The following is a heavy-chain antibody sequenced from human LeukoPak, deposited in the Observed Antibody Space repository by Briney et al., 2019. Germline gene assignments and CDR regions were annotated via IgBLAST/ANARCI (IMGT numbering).Heavy chain of an antibody. CDR3: ARDGGYCSGNSCHSTFDY. Sequence: GASVKVSCKASGGTFSSYAISWVRQAPGQGLEWMAWISTYNGDTNYAQKFQGRVTMTTDTSTSTAYMEVRSLRSDDTAVYYCARDGGYCSGNSCHSTFDYWGQGTLVTVSS. D-gene: IGHD2-15*01. CDR2: ISTYNGDT. V-gene: IGHV1-18*01. J-gene: IGHJ4*02. CDR1: GGTFSSYA.